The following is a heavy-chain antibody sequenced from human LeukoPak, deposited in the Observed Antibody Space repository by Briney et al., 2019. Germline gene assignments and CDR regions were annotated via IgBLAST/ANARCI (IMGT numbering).Heavy chain of an antibody. J-gene: IGHJ4*02. V-gene: IGHV4-31*03. CDR1: GGSINNGGYY. Sequence: SQTLSLTCTVSGGSINNGGYYWSWIRQHPGKGLEWIGYIYYSGSSYYNPSLRSRVTISVDTSKNHFSLKLSSVTAADTAVYYCARGDYYGSGSRYFDYWGQGTLVTVSS. CDR2: IYYSGSS. D-gene: IGHD3-10*01. CDR3: ARGDYYGSGSRYFDY.